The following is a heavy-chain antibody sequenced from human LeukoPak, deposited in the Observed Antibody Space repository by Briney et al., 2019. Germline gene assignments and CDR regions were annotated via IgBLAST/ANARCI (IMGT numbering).Heavy chain of an antibody. CDR3: ARAYCGGDCYSAEYFQH. CDR2: IYYSGST. V-gene: IGHV4-59*01. J-gene: IGHJ1*01. CDR1: GGSISSYY. D-gene: IGHD2-21*02. Sequence: SETLSLTCTVSGGSISSYYWSWIRQPPGKGLEWIGYIYYSGSTNYNLSLKSRVTISVDTSKNQFSLKLSSVTAADTAVYYCARAYCGGDCYSAEYFQHWGQGTLVTVSS.